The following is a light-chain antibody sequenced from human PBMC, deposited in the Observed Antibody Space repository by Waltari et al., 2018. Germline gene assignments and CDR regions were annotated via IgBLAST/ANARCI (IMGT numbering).Light chain of an antibody. CDR3: SSYTSVNTVV. V-gene: IGLV2-14*03. J-gene: IGLJ2*01. Sequence: QSALTQPASVSGSPGQSITISCTGSSSDVGAYNYVSWYQHHPGKAPQLIISDVSDRPSGVSDRVSGSKSGNTASLSISGLRADDEANYYCSSYTSVNTVVFGGGTKVTVL. CDR2: DVS. CDR1: SSDVGAYNY.